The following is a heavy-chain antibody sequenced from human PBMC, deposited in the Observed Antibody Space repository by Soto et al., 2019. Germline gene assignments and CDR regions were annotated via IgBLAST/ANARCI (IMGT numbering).Heavy chain of an antibody. V-gene: IGHV1-3*01. Sequence: GASVKVSCKASGYTFTSYAMHWVRQAPGQRLEWMGWINAGNGNTKYSQKFQGRVTITRDTSTSTAYMELSSLRSEDTAVYYCARGVDSSSWYYYYYMDVWGKGTTVTVSS. D-gene: IGHD6-13*01. CDR2: INAGNGNT. CDR3: ARGVDSSSWYYYYYMDV. CDR1: GYTFTSYA. J-gene: IGHJ6*03.